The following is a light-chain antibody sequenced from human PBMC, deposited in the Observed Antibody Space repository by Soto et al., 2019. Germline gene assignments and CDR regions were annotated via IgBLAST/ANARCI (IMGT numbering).Light chain of an antibody. CDR2: AAS. V-gene: IGKV1-39*01. CDR3: QQSYSSPPT. CDR1: QSISNH. J-gene: IGKJ1*01. Sequence: DIQMTQSPASLSASAEDRSIITCRASQSISNHLNWYQQKPGKAPKLLIFAASSLQSGVPSRFSGSRSGPDFTLTISSLQPEDFATYYCQQSYSSPPTFGQGTKVDIK.